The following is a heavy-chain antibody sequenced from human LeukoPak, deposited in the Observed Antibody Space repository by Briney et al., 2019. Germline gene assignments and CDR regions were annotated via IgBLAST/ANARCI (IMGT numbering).Heavy chain of an antibody. D-gene: IGHD2-2*02. CDR1: GGSISRSSYY. CDR2: FYYGGST. V-gene: IGHV4-39*01. J-gene: IGHJ1*01. Sequence: SETLSLTCTVSGGSISRSSYYWGWIRQPPGKGLEWIGSFYYGGSTHYNPSLKSRVTISVDTSKNQFSLKLSSVTAADTAVYYCARHIGYKTYFQHWGQGTLVTVSS. CDR3: ARHIGYKTYFQH.